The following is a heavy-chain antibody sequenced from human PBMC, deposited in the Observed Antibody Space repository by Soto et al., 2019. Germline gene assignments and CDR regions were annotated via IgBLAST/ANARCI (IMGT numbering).Heavy chain of an antibody. CDR3: ARGVVIMNSYSGLDV. CDR2: INSDGSST. D-gene: IGHD3-9*01. V-gene: IGHV3-74*01. Sequence: GVLRLSCAASGFTFSSYWMHWVRQAPGKGLVWVSRINSDGSSTSYADSVKARFTISRDNAKNTLYLQMNSLRAEDTAVYYCARGVVIMNSYSGLDVWGQGTTVTVSS. CDR1: GFTFSSYW. J-gene: IGHJ6*02.